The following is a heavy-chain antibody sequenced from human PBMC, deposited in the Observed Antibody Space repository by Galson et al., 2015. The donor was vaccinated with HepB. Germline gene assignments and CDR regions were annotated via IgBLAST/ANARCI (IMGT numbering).Heavy chain of an antibody. J-gene: IGHJ4*02. Sequence: SLRLSCAASGFTFSNAWMNWVRQALGKGLEWVGRIKSKTDGETTDYAAPVKGRFTISRDDSKNTLYLQMNSLKTEDTAVYYCIRSNTYCPTGYWGQGTLVTVSS. CDR2: IKSKTDGETT. D-gene: IGHD2-2*01. CDR3: IRSNTYCPTGY. CDR1: GFTFSNAW. V-gene: IGHV3-15*07.